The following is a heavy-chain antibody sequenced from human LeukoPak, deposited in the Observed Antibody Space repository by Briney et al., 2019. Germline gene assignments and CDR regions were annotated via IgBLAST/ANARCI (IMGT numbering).Heavy chain of an antibody. CDR3: ARAYDLYYDFWRGTFDY. J-gene: IGHJ4*02. CDR1: GYTFTSYY. Sequence: ASVKVSCKASGYTFTSYYMHGVRQAPGQGLEWMGIINPSGGSTSYAQKFQGRVTMTRDMSPSTVYMELSSLRSEDTAVYYCARAYDLYYDFWRGTFDYWGQGTLVTVSS. CDR2: INPSGGST. V-gene: IGHV1-46*01. D-gene: IGHD3-3*01.